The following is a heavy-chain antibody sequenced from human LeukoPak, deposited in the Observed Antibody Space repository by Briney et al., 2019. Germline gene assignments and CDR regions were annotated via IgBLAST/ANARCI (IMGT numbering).Heavy chain of an antibody. CDR1: SGSISSYY. V-gene: IGHV4-59*12. CDR2: IYYSGST. J-gene: IGHJ4*02. CDR3: ARDAGHYERVTTPFDY. Sequence: PSETLSLTCTVSSGSISSYYWSWIRQPPGKGLEWIGYIYYSGSTNYNPSLKSRVTISVDTSKNQFSLKLSSVTAADTAVYYCARDAGHYERVTTPFDYWGQGTLVTVSS. D-gene: IGHD3-22*01.